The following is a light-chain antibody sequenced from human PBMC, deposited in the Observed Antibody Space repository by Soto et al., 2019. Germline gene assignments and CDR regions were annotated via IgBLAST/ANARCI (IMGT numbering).Light chain of an antibody. J-gene: IGLJ3*02. CDR3: CSYTSTGTWV. Sequence: QSALTQPASVSGSPGQSITISCAGTSRDVGSYTLVSWFQQHPGRAPKLMIFEDTKRPSGVSDRFSGSKSGYTASLTISGLQADDEADYYCCSYTSTGTWVFGGGTKVTVL. CDR2: EDT. CDR1: SRDVGSYTL. V-gene: IGLV2-23*01.